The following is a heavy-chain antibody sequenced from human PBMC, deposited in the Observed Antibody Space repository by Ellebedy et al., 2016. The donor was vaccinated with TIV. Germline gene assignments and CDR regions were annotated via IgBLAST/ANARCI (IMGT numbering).Heavy chain of an antibody. CDR1: GFTFSSYW. D-gene: IGHD2-15*01. CDR2: LKQDGREE. V-gene: IGHV3-7*01. CDR3: AREIFAFDY. Sequence: PGGSLRLSCVASGFTFSSYWMSWVRQAPGRGLEWVANLKQDGREEYYVDSVKGRFTISSDNAKNSLYLQMNSLRVEDTAVYYCAREIFAFDYWGQGTLVTVSS. J-gene: IGHJ4*02.